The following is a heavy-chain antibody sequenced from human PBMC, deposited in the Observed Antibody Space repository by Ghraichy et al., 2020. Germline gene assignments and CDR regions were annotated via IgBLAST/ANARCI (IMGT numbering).Heavy chain of an antibody. J-gene: IGHJ4*02. V-gene: IGHV3-23*01. Sequence: ETLSLTCAASGLTFSSYVMTWVRQAPGKGLEWVSSISGSGASTYYADSVKGRFTISRDNSENTLSLHMNSLRAEDTAVYYCAKVSTTVLTPIDYWGQGTLVTVSS. D-gene: IGHD4-23*01. CDR3: AKVSTTVLTPIDY. CDR1: GLTFSSYV. CDR2: ISGSGAST.